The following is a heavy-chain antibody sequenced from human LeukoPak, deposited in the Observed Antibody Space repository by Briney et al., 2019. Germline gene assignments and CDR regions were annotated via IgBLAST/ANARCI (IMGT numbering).Heavy chain of an antibody. D-gene: IGHD3-22*01. J-gene: IGHJ4*02. CDR1: GYSISNGYY. CDR3: ARQGSRGYYYDTRGYFYAY. CDR2: ISHRGST. Sequence: SETLSLTCTVSGYSISNGYYWGWIRQPPGKGLEWVGSISHRGSTYYNPSLRSRITISLDRSKQKFSLKLTSVTAADTAVYFCARQGSRGYYYDTRGYFYAYWGQGTLVAVSS. V-gene: IGHV4-38-2*02.